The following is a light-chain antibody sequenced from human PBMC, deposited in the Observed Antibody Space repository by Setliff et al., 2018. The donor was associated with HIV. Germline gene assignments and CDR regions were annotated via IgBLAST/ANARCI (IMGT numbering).Light chain of an antibody. Sequence: QSALTQPASVSGSPGQSITISCTGTSSDVGGYKYVSWYQQHPGKAPKLIIYEVNNRPSGVSNRFSGSKSGNTASLIISGLQAEDEADYYCTSYTSSDTYVFGTGTKGTV. J-gene: IGLJ1*01. V-gene: IGLV2-14*01. CDR3: TSYTSSDTYV. CDR2: EVN. CDR1: SSDVGGYKY.